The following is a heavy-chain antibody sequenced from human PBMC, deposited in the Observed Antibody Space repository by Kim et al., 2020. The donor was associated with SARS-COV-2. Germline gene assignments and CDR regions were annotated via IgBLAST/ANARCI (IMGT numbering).Heavy chain of an antibody. J-gene: IGHJ4*02. CDR3: ARVHSYGADYNDFDY. D-gene: IGHD5-18*01. Sequence: NPSLQRRVTWPVDPSKNQFSLRLTSVTAADTAVYYCARVHSYGADYNDFDYWGRGILVTVSS. V-gene: IGHV4-30-2*04.